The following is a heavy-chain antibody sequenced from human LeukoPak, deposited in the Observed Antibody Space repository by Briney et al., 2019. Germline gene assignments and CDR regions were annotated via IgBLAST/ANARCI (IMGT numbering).Heavy chain of an antibody. CDR1: GGTFSSYA. CDR3: ARESPSIAARYFDY. J-gene: IGHJ4*02. V-gene: IGHV1-69*13. Sequence: GASVKVSCKASGGTFSSYAISWVRQAPGQGLEWMGGIIPIFGTANYAQKFQGRVTITADESTSTAYMELSSLRSEDTAVYYCARESPSIAARYFDYWSQGTLVTVSS. D-gene: IGHD6-6*01. CDR2: IIPIFGTA.